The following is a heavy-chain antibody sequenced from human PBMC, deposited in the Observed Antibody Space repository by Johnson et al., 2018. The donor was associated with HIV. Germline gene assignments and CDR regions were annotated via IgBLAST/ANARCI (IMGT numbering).Heavy chain of an antibody. CDR3: FLGQTQRGDAFDI. J-gene: IGHJ3*02. CDR2: ISSSGATI. CDR1: GFIFSDYY. D-gene: IGHD6-25*01. Sequence: QVQLVESGGGVVKPGESLRLSCAASGFIFSDYYMSWIRQAPGKGLEWVSYISSSGATIYYADSVKGRFTISRDNAKNSLYLQMNSLRAEDTALYYCFLGQTQRGDAFDIWGQGTMVTVSS. V-gene: IGHV3-11*01.